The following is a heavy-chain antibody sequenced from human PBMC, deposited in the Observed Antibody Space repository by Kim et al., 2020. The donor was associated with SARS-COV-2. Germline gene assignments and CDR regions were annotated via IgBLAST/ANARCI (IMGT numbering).Heavy chain of an antibody. Sequence: GGSLRLSCAASGFTVSSNYMSWVRQAPGKGLEWVSVIYSGGSTYYADSVKGRFTISRDNSKNTLYLQMNSLRAEDTAVYYCARYCSSTSCYRYYYYGMDVWGQGTTVTVSS. V-gene: IGHV3-53*01. J-gene: IGHJ6*02. CDR2: IYSGGST. D-gene: IGHD2-2*01. CDR1: GFTVSSNY. CDR3: ARYCSSTSCYRYYYYGMDV.